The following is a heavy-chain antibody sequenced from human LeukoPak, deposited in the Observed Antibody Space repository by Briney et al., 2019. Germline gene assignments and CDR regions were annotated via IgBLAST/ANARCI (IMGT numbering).Heavy chain of an antibody. CDR2: INDNGAGT. V-gene: IGHV3-23*01. D-gene: IGHD3-16*01. CDR3: AKGLRTGVGPYMGYHYYMDV. Sequence: GGSLRLSCAASVFTFSSYAMSWVRQAPGKGLKWVSTINDNGAGTYYADSVKGRSTVSRDNSYNTVSLQMNSLRDEDTGVYYCAKGLRTGVGPYMGYHYYMDVWGKGATVTVSS. CDR1: VFTFSSYA. J-gene: IGHJ6*03.